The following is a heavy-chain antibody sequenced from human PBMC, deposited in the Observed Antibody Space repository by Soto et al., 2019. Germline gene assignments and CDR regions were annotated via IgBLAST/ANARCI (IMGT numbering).Heavy chain of an antibody. V-gene: IGHV1-18*01. Sequence: ASVKVSCKASGYTFTSYGIIWVRQAPGQGLEWMGWISAYNGNTRYSQKFQGRLTLTRDTPGNTAYLELNSLISEDTAVYYCATPQDYDGCLDSWGQGTLVTVSS. CDR2: ISAYNGNT. CDR1: GYTFTSYG. CDR3: ATPQDYDGCLDS. J-gene: IGHJ4*02. D-gene: IGHD3-22*01.